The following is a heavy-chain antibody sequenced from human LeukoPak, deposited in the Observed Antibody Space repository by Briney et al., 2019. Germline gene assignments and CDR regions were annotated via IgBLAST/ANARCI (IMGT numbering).Heavy chain of an antibody. Sequence: HPGGSLRLSCAASGFTFSSYGMHWVRQAPGKGLEWVAFIRYDGSNKYYADSVKGRFNISRGNSKNTLYLQMNSLRAEDTAVYYCAKDSHYGSGHYYYMDVWGKGTTVTISS. D-gene: IGHD3-10*01. J-gene: IGHJ6*03. CDR3: AKDSHYGSGHYYYMDV. CDR2: IRYDGSNK. CDR1: GFTFSSYG. V-gene: IGHV3-30*02.